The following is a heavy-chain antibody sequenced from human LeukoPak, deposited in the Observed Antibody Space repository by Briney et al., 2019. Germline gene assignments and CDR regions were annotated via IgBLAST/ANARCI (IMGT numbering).Heavy chain of an antibody. V-gene: IGHV3-11*06. CDR1: GFIFTDYY. CDR2: IDSGSTST. Sequence: GGPLTLSCAPSGFIFTDYYMSWVRQPPGKGLEWVSFIDSGSTSTKYADSVKGRFSISRDNAKSTLYLHMNSLRAEDTAVYYCARGRLSSGWYDDWGQGTLVTVSS. D-gene: IGHD6-19*01. CDR3: ARGRLSSGWYDD. J-gene: IGHJ4*02.